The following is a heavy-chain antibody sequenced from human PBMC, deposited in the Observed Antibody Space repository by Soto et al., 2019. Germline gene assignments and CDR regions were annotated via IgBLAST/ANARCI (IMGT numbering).Heavy chain of an antibody. J-gene: IGHJ4*02. Sequence: EVKLLESGGGLVPPGASARLSCITSGFIFDNYAMSWVRQSPGRGLEWVAAISGSGHGTVYTQSVQGRFIISRDKSKKTLFLQMNNLRDEYTAVYYCAKGRYFDTSGGCANYWGLVTLVSVSA. V-gene: IGHV3-23*01. CDR1: GFIFDNYA. CDR3: AKGRYFDTSGGCANY. CDR2: ISGSGHGT. D-gene: IGHD3-22*01.